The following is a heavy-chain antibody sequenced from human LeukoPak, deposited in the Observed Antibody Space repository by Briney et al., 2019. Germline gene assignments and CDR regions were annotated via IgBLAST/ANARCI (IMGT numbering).Heavy chain of an antibody. Sequence: PGGSLRLSCAASGFTFSSYAMHWVRQAPGKGLEWVAVISYDGSNKYYADSVKGRFTISRDNSKNTLYLQMNSLRAEDTAVYYCARPYGSGSEYYYYSMDVWGKGTTVTVSS. D-gene: IGHD3-10*01. J-gene: IGHJ6*04. CDR3: ARPYGSGSEYYYYSMDV. CDR1: GFTFSSYA. V-gene: IGHV3-30*04. CDR2: ISYDGSNK.